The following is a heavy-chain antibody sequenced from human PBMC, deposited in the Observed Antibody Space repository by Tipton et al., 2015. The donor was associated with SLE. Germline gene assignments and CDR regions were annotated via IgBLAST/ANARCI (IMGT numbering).Heavy chain of an antibody. V-gene: IGHV4-59*11. D-gene: IGHD4-17*01. Sequence: TLSLTCRVSGGSISSHYWTWIRQPPGKGLEWIGYVYDSGTTNYNPSLKSRVTISIDTSQKQFSLKLSSVTAADTALYYCARAQYGPDYFDYWGQGTLVTVSS. CDR1: GGSISSHY. J-gene: IGHJ4*02. CDR3: ARAQYGPDYFDY. CDR2: VYDSGTT.